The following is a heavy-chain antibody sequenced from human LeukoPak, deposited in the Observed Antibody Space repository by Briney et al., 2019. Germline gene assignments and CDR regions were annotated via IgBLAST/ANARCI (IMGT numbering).Heavy chain of an antibody. J-gene: IGHJ6*04. D-gene: IGHD6-25*01. CDR3: ARDGTPIHGSGWVYMDV. Sequence: GGSLRLSCAASGSTFDDYAMSWVRQAPGKGLEWVSAINWNGGSTGYADSVKGRFTISRDNAKNSLYLQMNSLRAEDTAVYYCARDGTPIHGSGWVYMDVWGKGTTVTISS. CDR2: INWNGGST. CDR1: GSTFDDYA. V-gene: IGHV3-20*04.